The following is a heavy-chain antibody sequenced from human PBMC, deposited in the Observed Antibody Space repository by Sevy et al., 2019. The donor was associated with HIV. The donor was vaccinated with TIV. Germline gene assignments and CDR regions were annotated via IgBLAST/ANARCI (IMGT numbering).Heavy chain of an antibody. CDR3: AREYHGDYLYYFDS. CDR2: IYSGGNT. CDR1: GFTVSTNY. V-gene: IGHV3-53*01. Sequence: GGSLRLSYAASGFTVSTNYMSWVRQAPGKGLEWVSVIYSGGNTYYADSVKGRFTISRDKSKNTLYLQMNTLTPEDTAMYYCAREYHGDYLYYFDSWGQGTLVTVSS. D-gene: IGHD4-17*01. J-gene: IGHJ4*02.